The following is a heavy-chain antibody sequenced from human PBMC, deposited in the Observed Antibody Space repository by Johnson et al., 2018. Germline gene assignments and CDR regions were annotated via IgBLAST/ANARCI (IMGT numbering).Heavy chain of an antibody. CDR2: IYDSVAT. Sequence: QVQLVESGPGLVKPSETLSLTCIVSGGSISSNYWSWIRQPPGEGLEWIGYIYDSVATNYNPSLKSRVTISGDTSKNQFSLKLSSVTVADTAVYYCARGGAVTSPDYYYMDVWGKGTTVTVSS. J-gene: IGHJ6*03. V-gene: IGHV4-59*01. D-gene: IGHD4-17*01. CDR3: ARGGAVTSPDYYYMDV. CDR1: GGSISSNY.